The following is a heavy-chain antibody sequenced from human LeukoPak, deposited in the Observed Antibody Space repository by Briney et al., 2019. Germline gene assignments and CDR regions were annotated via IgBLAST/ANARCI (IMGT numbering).Heavy chain of an antibody. CDR3: ARARDIRYFDY. CDR2: INHSGST. V-gene: IGHV4-34*01. J-gene: IGHJ4*02. Sequence: PSETLSLTCAVYGGSFSGYYWSWIRQPPGKGLEWIGEINHSGSTNYNPSLKSRATISVDTSKNQFSLKLSSVTAADTAVYYCARARDIRYFDYWGQGTLVTVSS. CDR1: GGSFSGYY. D-gene: IGHD5-12*01.